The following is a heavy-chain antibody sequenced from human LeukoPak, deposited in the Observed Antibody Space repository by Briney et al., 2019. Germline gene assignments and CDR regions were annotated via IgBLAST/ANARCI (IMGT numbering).Heavy chain of an antibody. CDR2: IFYTGNT. CDR3: ARGLVVGAGRFDP. Sequence: SETLSLTCTVSGGSMTNYYWSWIRQTPRKGLEWMGYIFYTGNTDYNPSLKSRLTISVDTSKNQFSLNLRSVTTADTGVYFCARGLVVGAGRFDPWGQGTLAIVSS. D-gene: IGHD3-22*01. CDR1: GGSMTNYY. V-gene: IGHV4-59*01. J-gene: IGHJ5*02.